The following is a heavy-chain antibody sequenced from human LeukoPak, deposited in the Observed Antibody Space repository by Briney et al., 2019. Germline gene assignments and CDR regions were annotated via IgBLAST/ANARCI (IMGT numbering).Heavy chain of an antibody. Sequence: GGSLRLSCAASGFSFSSDWMHWVRQAPGKGLVWVSRINNDGSSTTYADSVKGRFTISRDNAKNTLYLQMNSLRAVDTAVYYCGRALGSPLDYWGQGTLVTVSS. V-gene: IGHV3-74*01. J-gene: IGHJ4*02. CDR1: GFSFSSDW. CDR3: GRALGSPLDY. CDR2: INNDGSST. D-gene: IGHD1-26*01.